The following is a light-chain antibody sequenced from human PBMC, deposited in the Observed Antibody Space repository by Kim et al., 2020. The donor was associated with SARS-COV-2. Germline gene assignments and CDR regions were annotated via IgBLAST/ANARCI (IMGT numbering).Light chain of an antibody. CDR2: DAS. CDR1: QSVSTY. Sequence: LSPEERASLSCRASQSVSTYIAWYQQRPGQAPRLLISDASNRATGIPARFSGSGSGTDFTLTISTLEPEDFAVYYCQQRDNWPPTFGHGTRLEIK. V-gene: IGKV3-11*01. J-gene: IGKJ5*01. CDR3: QQRDNWPPT.